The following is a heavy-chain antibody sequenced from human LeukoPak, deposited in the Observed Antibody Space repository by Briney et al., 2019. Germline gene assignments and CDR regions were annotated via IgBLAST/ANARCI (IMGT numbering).Heavy chain of an antibody. Sequence: PGGSLRLSCAASGFTFSSYGMSWVRQPPGKGLEWVSSIASSSSYIYHADSVKGRFTISRDNAKNSLYLQMNSLRAEDTAVYYCARAFYSSGWPFDYWGQGTLVTVSS. D-gene: IGHD6-19*01. CDR1: GFTFSSYG. V-gene: IGHV3-21*01. CDR3: ARAFYSSGWPFDY. CDR2: IASSSSYI. J-gene: IGHJ4*02.